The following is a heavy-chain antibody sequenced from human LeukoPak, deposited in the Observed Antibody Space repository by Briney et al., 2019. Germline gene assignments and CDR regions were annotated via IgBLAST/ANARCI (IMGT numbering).Heavy chain of an antibody. CDR2: ISGSGGST. Sequence: PGGSLRLSCAASGFTFSSYAMSWVRQAPGKGLEWVSAISGSGGSTYYADSVKGRFTISRDNSKNTLYLQMNSLRAEDTAVYYCVKAYYYDSSGYQPPYGMDVWGQGTTVTVSS. CDR1: GFTFSSYA. J-gene: IGHJ6*02. V-gene: IGHV3-23*01. CDR3: VKAYYYDSSGYQPPYGMDV. D-gene: IGHD3-22*01.